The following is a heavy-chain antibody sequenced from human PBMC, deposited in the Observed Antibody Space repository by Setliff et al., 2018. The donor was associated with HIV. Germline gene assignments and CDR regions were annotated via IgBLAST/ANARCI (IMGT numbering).Heavy chain of an antibody. CDR3: TPTDYGGSDY. V-gene: IGHV3-49*04. Sequence: GGSLRLSCAASGFSVSSNYMSWVRQAPGKGLEWVGFIRSQAYGGTPEYAASVKGRFTISRDDSKSIAYLQMNSLKTEDTAVYYCTPTDYGGSDYWGQGTLVTVSS. J-gene: IGHJ4*02. CDR1: GFSVSSNY. D-gene: IGHD3-10*01. CDR2: IRSQAYGGTP.